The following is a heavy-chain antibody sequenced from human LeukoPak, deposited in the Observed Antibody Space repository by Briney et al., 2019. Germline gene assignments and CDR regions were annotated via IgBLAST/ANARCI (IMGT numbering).Heavy chain of an antibody. CDR3: ARVPPTYYGGNSGYYYYYMDV. V-gene: IGHV1-69*05. CDR2: IIPIFGTA. D-gene: IGHD4-23*01. Sequence: ASVKVSCKASGGTFSSYAISWVRQTPGQGLEWMGGIIPIFGTANYAQKFQGRVTITTDESTITAYMELSSLRSEDTAVYYCARVPPTYYGGNSGYYYYYMDVWGKGTTVTVSS. CDR1: GGTFSSYA. J-gene: IGHJ6*03.